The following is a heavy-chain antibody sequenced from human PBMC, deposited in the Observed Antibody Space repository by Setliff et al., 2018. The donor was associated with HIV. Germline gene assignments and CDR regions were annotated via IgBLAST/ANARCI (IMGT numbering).Heavy chain of an antibody. J-gene: IGHJ2*01. CDR1: GFTFSSYG. CDR2: IWYDGSNK. CDR3: AKSSFRFFEDLSDWYFDL. Sequence: LRLSCAASGFTFSSYGMHWVRQAPGKGLEWVAVIWYDGSNKYYADSVKGRFTISKDNSKNTVFLQMNNLRVEDTALYYCAKSSFRFFEDLSDWYFDLWGRGTLVTVSS. V-gene: IGHV3-33*06. D-gene: IGHD3-16*02.